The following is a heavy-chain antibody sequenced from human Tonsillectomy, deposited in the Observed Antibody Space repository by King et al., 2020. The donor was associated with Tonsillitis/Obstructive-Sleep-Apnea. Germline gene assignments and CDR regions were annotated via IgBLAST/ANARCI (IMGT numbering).Heavy chain of an antibody. CDR1: GGSISSYY. CDR2: IYTSGST. CDR3: ALSYTSGSSAFDY. D-gene: IGHD3-10*01. V-gene: IGHV4-4*07. J-gene: IGHJ4*02. Sequence: VQLQESGPGLVKPSETLSLTCKVSGGSISSYYWSWIRQPAGKGLEWIGRIYTSGSTNYNPSLKSRVTMSIDTSKNQFSLKLSSVTAADTAVYYCALSYTSGSSAFDYWGQGTLVTVSS.